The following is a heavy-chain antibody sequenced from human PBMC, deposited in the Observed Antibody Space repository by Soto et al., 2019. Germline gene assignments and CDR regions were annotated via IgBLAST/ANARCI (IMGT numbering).Heavy chain of an antibody. Sequence: RASVKVSCKASGYTFTSYGISWVRQAPGQGLEWMGWISAYNGNTNYAQKLQGRVTMTTDTSTSTAYMELRSLRSDDTAVYYCASPYCSSTSCYPYYYYGMDVWGQGTTVTVS. V-gene: IGHV1-18*04. CDR1: GYTFTSYG. CDR2: ISAYNGNT. J-gene: IGHJ6*02. D-gene: IGHD2-2*01. CDR3: ASPYCSSTSCYPYYYYGMDV.